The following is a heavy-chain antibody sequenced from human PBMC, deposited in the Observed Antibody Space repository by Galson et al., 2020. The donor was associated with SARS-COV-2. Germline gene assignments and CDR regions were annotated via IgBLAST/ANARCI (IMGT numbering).Heavy chain of an antibody. Sequence: SETLSLTCTVSGGSISSYYWSWIRQPPGKGLEWIGDINYSGSTNYNPSLKSRVTISVDTSKNQFSLKLRSVTAADTVVYYCARGDYVWGSYRAWGQGTLVTVSS. D-gene: IGHD3-16*02. CDR1: GGSISSYY. CDR3: ARGDYVWGSYRA. J-gene: IGHJ4*02. V-gene: IGHV4-59*01. CDR2: INYSGST.